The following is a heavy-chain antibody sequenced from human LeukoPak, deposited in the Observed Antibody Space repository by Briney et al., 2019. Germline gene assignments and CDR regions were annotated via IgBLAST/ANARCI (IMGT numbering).Heavy chain of an antibody. CDR2: IYYSGST. D-gene: IGHD3-10*01. Sequence: SETLSLTCTVSGGSISSTSYSWGWIRQPPGKGLEWIGSIYYSGSTYYNPSLKSRVTISVDTSMNQFSLKLSSVTAADTAVYYCARGGYYYGSGSYYPFDYWGQGTLVTVSS. CDR3: ARGGYYYGSGSYYPFDY. V-gene: IGHV4-39*07. CDR1: GGSISSTSYS. J-gene: IGHJ4*02.